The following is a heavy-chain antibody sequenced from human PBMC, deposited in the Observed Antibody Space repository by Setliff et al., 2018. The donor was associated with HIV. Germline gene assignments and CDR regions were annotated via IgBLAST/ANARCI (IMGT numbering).Heavy chain of an antibody. Sequence: GGSLRLSCAASGFTFSSYEMNWVRQAPGKGLVWVSRIDGDGSGTSYADSVQGRSTISRDNAKNTLYLQMNSLRAEDTAVYYCVRDITTCWDVWGQGTTVTVSS. CDR1: GFTFSSYE. CDR3: VRDITTCWDV. V-gene: IGHV3-74*01. J-gene: IGHJ6*02. CDR2: IDGDGSGT. D-gene: IGHD4-4*01.